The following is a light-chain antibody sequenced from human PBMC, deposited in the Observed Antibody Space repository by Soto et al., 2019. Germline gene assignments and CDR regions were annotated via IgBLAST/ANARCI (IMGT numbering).Light chain of an antibody. V-gene: IGLV2-14*01. Sequence: QSVLTQPASVSGSPGQSITISCTGTSSDVGAYKYVSWFQQHPDRAPKLMIYEVSNRPSGVSNRFSGSKSGNTASLTISGLQAEDEADYYCCSYTTSGTLVFGGGTKVTVL. J-gene: IGLJ3*02. CDR1: SSDVGAYKY. CDR3: CSYTTSGTLV. CDR2: EVS.